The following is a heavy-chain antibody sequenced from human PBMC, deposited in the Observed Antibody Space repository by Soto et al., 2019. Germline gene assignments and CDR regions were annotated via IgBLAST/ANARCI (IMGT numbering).Heavy chain of an antibody. V-gene: IGHV1-58*01. D-gene: IGHD6-6*01. Sequence: ASVKVSCKASGFTFTSSAVQWVRQARGQRLEWIGWIVVGSGNTNYAQKFQERVTITRDMSTSTAYMELSSLRSEDTAVYYCAAVVMWGIAARRFDPWGQGTLVTVSS. J-gene: IGHJ5*02. CDR2: IVVGSGNT. CDR3: AAVVMWGIAARRFDP. CDR1: GFTFTSSA.